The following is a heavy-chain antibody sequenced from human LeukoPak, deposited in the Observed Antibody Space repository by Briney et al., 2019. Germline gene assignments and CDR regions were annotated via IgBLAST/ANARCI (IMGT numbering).Heavy chain of an antibody. CDR2: ISYDGSNK. D-gene: IGHD6-19*01. Sequence: GRSLRLSCAASGFTFSSYGMHWVRQAPGKGLEWVAVISYDGSNKYYADSVKGRFTISRDNSKNTLYLQMNSLRAEDTAVYYCAKGLPPQWLVGWGQGTLVTVSS. CDR3: AKGLPPQWLVG. J-gene: IGHJ4*02. CDR1: GFTFSSYG. V-gene: IGHV3-30*18.